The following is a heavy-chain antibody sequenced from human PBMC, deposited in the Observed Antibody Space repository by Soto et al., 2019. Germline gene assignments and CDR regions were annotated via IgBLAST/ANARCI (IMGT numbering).Heavy chain of an antibody. V-gene: IGHV3-15*07. Sequence: GGSLRLSCAASGFTFSNAWMNWVRQAPGKWLEWVGRIKSKTDGGTTDYAAPVKGRFTISRDDSKNTLYLQMNSLKTEDTAVYYCTYSSDWHDYYGMDVWGQGTTVTVSS. D-gene: IGHD6-19*01. CDR2: IKSKTDGGTT. J-gene: IGHJ6*02. CDR3: TYSSDWHDYYGMDV. CDR1: GFTFSNAW.